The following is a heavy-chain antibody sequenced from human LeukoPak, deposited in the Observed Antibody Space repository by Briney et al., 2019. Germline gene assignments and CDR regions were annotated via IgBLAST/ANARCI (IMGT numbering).Heavy chain of an antibody. CDR3: AKGGSSWHYFDY. V-gene: IGHV3-23*01. CDR1: GFTFSSYA. Sequence: GRSLRLSCAASGFTFSSYAMSWVRQAPGKGLEWVSTIPGNGGFTYSADSVKGRFTISRDNSKNTLYLQMNSLRAEDTAVYYCAKGGSSWHYFDYWGQGTLVTVSS. D-gene: IGHD6-13*01. J-gene: IGHJ4*02. CDR2: IPGNGGFT.